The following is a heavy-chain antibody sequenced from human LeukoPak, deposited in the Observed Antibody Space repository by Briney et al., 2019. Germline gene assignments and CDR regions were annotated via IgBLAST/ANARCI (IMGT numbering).Heavy chain of an antibody. J-gene: IGHJ6*02. CDR1: GFTFSSYA. CDR3: ARDLWDLLGDYYGMDV. D-gene: IGHD1-26*01. Sequence: QPGRSLRLSCAASGFTFSSYAMHWVRQAPGKGLEWVAVISYDGSNKYYADPVKGRFPISRDNSTNSLYLQMNSLRAEDTAVYYCARDLWDLLGDYYGMDVWGQGTTVTVSS. CDR2: ISYDGSNK. V-gene: IGHV3-30-3*01.